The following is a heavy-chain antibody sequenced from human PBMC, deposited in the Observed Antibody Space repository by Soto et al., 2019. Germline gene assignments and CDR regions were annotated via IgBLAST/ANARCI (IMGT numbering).Heavy chain of an antibody. V-gene: IGHV4-31*03. CDR3: ARENSGYKGVWSLDV. CDR2: IYYSGST. J-gene: IGHJ6*02. CDR1: GGPISSGGYY. Sequence: QVQLQESGPGLVKPSQTLSLTCTVSGGPISSGGYYWSWIRQHPGKGLEWIGYIYYSGSTYYNPSLKSRVTISVDTSKNQFSLKLSSVTAADTAVYYCARENSGYKGVWSLDVWGQGTTVTVSS. D-gene: IGHD5-12*01.